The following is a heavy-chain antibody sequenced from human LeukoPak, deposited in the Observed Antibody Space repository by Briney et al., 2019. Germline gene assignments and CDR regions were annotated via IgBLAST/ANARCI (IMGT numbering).Heavy chain of an antibody. CDR2: ISYDGSNK. V-gene: IGHV3-30*03. D-gene: IGHD2-8*01. Sequence: GRSLRLSCAASGFTFSAYGMHWVRQAPGKGLEWVAIISYDGSNKYYPDSVKGRFTISRDDSKNTLYLQMNSLRTEDTAVYYCAREDTGVAFDIWGQGTTVTV. CDR1: GFTFSAYG. J-gene: IGHJ3*02. CDR3: AREDTGVAFDI.